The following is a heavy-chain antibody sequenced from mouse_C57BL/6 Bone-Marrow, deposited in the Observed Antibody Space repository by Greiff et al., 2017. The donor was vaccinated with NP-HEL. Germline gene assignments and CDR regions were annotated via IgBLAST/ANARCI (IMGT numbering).Heavy chain of an antibody. CDR3: ASPYDYDVAWFAY. J-gene: IGHJ3*01. D-gene: IGHD2-4*01. Sequence: EVMLVESGGDLVKPGGSLKLSCAASGFTFSSYGMSWVRQTPDKRLEWVATISSGGSYTYYPDSVKGRFTISRDNAKNTLYLQMSSLKSEDTAMYYCASPYDYDVAWFAYWGQGNLVTVSA. CDR1: GFTFSSYG. V-gene: IGHV5-6*01. CDR2: ISSGGSYT.